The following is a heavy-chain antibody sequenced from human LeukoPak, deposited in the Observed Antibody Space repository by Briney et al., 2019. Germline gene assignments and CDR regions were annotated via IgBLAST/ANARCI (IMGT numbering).Heavy chain of an antibody. V-gene: IGHV1-2*02. D-gene: IGHD3-10*01. CDR2: INPNSGGT. J-gene: IGHJ4*02. Sequence: ASVKVSCKASGYTFTGYYMHWVRQAPGQGLEWMGWINPNSGGTNYAQKFQGRVTMTRDTSISTAYMELSRLRSDDTAVYYCARGRLLWFGEFPFDYWGQGTLVTVSS. CDR1: GYTFTGYY. CDR3: ARGRLLWFGEFPFDY.